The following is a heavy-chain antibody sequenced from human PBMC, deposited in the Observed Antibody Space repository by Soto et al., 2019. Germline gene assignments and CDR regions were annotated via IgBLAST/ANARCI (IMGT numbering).Heavy chain of an antibody. V-gene: IGHV4-59*01. Sequence: SETLSLTCTVSGGSISSYYWSWIRQPPGKXLEWIGYIYYSGSTNYNPSLKSRVTISVDTSKNQFSLKLSSVTAADTAVYYCARDVGVYDSSGYYVRGDAFDIWGQGTMVTVSS. CDR2: IYYSGST. D-gene: IGHD3-22*01. J-gene: IGHJ3*02. CDR1: GGSISSYY. CDR3: ARDVGVYDSSGYYVRGDAFDI.